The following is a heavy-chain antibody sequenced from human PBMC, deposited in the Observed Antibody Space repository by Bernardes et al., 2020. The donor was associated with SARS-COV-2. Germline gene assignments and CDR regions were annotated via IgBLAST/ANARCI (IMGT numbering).Heavy chain of an antibody. J-gene: IGHJ6*02. Sequence: GGSLRLSCAASEFTFNTYWMSWVRQAPGKGREWVANINQDGSEKYYVDSVKGRFTISRDNAKNSLSLHMDSLRAEDTAMYYCVRDQVVVLPAGRSRYLYYGMDVWGQGTTVNVSS. CDR3: VRDQVVVLPAGRSRYLYYGMDV. CDR2: INQDGSEK. D-gene: IGHD2-2*01. V-gene: IGHV3-7*03. CDR1: EFTFNTYW.